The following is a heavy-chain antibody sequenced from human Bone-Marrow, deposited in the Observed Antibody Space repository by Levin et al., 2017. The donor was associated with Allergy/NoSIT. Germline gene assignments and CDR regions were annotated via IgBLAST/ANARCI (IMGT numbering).Heavy chain of an antibody. J-gene: IGHJ4*02. CDR1: GFTFSRYG. D-gene: IGHD4/OR15-4a*01. CDR3: ARSSTNYDPTDAYFDY. Sequence: SCAASGFTFSRYGMHWVRQAPGKGLEWVALVWSDGSKKYYVDSVKGRLTISRDNSKNTLSLQMDSLSDEDTAVYYCARSSTNYDPTDAYFDYWGQGTLVTVSS. CDR2: VWSDGSKK. V-gene: IGHV3-33*01.